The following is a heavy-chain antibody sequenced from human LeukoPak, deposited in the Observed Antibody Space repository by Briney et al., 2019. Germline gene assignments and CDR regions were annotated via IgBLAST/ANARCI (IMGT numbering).Heavy chain of an antibody. CDR3: AKGISKWELLTAEYFQH. CDR2: ISWNSGSI. J-gene: IGHJ1*01. D-gene: IGHD1-26*01. Sequence: GGSLRLSCAASGFTLDDYAMHWVRQAPGKGLEWVSGISWNSGSIGYADSVKGRFTISRDNAKNSLYLQMNSLRAEDTALYYCAKGISKWELLTAEYFQHWGQGTLVTVSS. V-gene: IGHV3-9*01. CDR1: GFTLDDYA.